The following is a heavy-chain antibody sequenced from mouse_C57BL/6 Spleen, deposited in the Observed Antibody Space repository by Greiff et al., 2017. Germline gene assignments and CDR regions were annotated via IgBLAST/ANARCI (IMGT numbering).Heavy chain of an antibody. CDR3: TRVDYGYAMDY. V-gene: IGHV1-15*01. Sequence: VQLQQSGAELVRPGASVTLSCKASGYTFTDYEMHWVKQTPVQGLEWIGAIDPETGGTAYNQKFKGKAILTADKSSSTAYMELRSLTSDDSAVYYCTRVDYGYAMDYWGQGTSVTVSS. CDR2: IDPETGGT. CDR1: GYTFTDYE. D-gene: IGHD2-4*01. J-gene: IGHJ4*01.